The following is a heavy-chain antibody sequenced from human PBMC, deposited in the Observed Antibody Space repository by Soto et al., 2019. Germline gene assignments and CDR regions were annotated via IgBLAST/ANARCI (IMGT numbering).Heavy chain of an antibody. V-gene: IGHV1-3*01. D-gene: IGHD4-17*01. CDR1: GYTFTSYA. CDR3: ARDPDYGDYGNWFDP. Sequence: ASVKVSCKASGYTFTSYAMHWVRQAPGQRLERMGWINAGNGNTKYSQKFQGRVTITRDTSASTAYMELSSLRSEDTAVYYCARDPDYGDYGNWFDPWGQGTLVTVSS. CDR2: INAGNGNT. J-gene: IGHJ5*02.